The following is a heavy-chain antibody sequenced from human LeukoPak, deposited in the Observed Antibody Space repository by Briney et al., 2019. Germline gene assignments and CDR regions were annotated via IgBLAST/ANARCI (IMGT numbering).Heavy chain of an antibody. Sequence: GGSLRLSCAASGFTFSSYVMSWVRQVPGKGLEWVSSISDSGGSTYYADSVKGRFTISRDNSKNTVYLQTNSLTAEDTAVYYCARLYGDHGGYFDYWGQGTLVTVSS. CDR1: GFTFSSYV. J-gene: IGHJ4*02. CDR2: ISDSGGST. D-gene: IGHD4-17*01. V-gene: IGHV3-23*01. CDR3: ARLYGDHGGYFDY.